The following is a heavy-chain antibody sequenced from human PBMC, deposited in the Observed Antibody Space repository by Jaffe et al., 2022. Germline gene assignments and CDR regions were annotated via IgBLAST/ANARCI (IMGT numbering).Heavy chain of an antibody. V-gene: IGHV3-30*02. D-gene: IGHD4-4*01. CDR2: IRYDGSNK. CDR1: GFTFSSYG. J-gene: IGHJ4*02. CDR3: AKDQGDYSNYNTDPYFDY. Sequence: QVQLVESGGGVVQPGGSLRLSCAASGFTFSSYGMHWVRQAPGKGLEWVAFIRYDGSNKYYADSVKGRFTISRDNSKNTLYLQMNSLRAEDTAVYYCAKDQGDYSNYNTDPYFDYWGQGTLVTVSS.